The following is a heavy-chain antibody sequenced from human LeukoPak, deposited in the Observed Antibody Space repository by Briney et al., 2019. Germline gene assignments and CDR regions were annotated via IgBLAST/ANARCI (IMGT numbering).Heavy chain of an antibody. Sequence: GRSLRLSCAASGFTFSRSGMHWVRQAPGKGLEWVSSISGSGGSPYYADSVKGRFTISRDNSKNTLYLQMNSLRAEDTAVYYCAKGPLLWDWGQGTLVTVSS. D-gene: IGHD2/OR15-2a*01. CDR2: ISGSGGSP. CDR1: GFTFSRSG. J-gene: IGHJ4*02. V-gene: IGHV3-23*01. CDR3: AKGPLLWD.